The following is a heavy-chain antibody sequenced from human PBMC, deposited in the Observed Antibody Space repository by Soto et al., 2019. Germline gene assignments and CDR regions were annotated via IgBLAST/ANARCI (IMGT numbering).Heavy chain of an antibody. V-gene: IGHV4-39*01. Sequence: PSETLSLTCTVSGGSISSSSYYWGWIRQPPGKGLEWIGSIYYSGSTYYNPSLKSRVTISVDTSKNQFSLKLSSVTAADTAVYYCARRGQQLRNYYYYYGMDVWGQGTTVTVS. CDR2: IYYSGST. CDR3: ARRGQQLRNYYYYYGMDV. D-gene: IGHD6-13*01. CDR1: GGSISSSSYY. J-gene: IGHJ6*02.